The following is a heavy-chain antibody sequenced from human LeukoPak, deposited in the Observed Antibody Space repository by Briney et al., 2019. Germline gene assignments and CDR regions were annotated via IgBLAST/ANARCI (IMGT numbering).Heavy chain of an antibody. Sequence: PGGSLRLSCAASGFTFSSYAMSWLRQTPQKGLEWFSGISVTGDITYYADSVKGRFTIARDNPRTTLYLQLNSLRADDTAVYYCAKSHITRYPLQYYFDLWGQGAQVIVSS. V-gene: IGHV3-23*01. D-gene: IGHD2-21*01. J-gene: IGHJ4*02. CDR2: ISVTGDIT. CDR3: AKSHITRYPLQYYFDL. CDR1: GFTFSSYA.